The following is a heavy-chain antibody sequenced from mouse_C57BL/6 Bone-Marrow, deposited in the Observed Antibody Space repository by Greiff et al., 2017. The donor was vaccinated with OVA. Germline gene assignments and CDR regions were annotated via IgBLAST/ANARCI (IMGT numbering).Heavy chain of an antibody. CDR3: ARDYGSSPLYWYFDV. CDR2: IDPSDSYT. V-gene: IGHV1-69*01. J-gene: IGHJ1*03. D-gene: IGHD1-1*01. CDR1: GYTFTSYW. Sequence: QVQLKQPGAELVMPGASVKLSCKASGYTFTSYWMHWVKQRPGQGLEWIGEIDPSDSYTNYNQKFKGKSTLTVDKSSSTAYMQLSSLTSEDSAVYYCARDYGSSPLYWYFDVWGTGTTVTVSS.